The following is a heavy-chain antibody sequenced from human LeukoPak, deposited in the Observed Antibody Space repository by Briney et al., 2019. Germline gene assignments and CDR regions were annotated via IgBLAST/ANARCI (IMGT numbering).Heavy chain of an antibody. CDR3: AKDSLHYYDSSGYRNYFDY. V-gene: IGHV3-23*01. D-gene: IGHD3-22*01. CDR2: ISGSGGST. Sequence: GGSLRLSCAASGFTFSSYAMSWVRQAPGKGLEWVSAISGSGGSTYYADSVKGRFTISRDNSKNTLYLQMNSLRAEDTAVYYCAKDSLHYYDSSGYRNYFDYWGQGTLVTVSS. J-gene: IGHJ4*02. CDR1: GFTFSSYA.